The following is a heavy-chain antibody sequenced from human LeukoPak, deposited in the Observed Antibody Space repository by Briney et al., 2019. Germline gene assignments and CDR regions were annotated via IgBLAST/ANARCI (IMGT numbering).Heavy chain of an antibody. D-gene: IGHD1-7*01. J-gene: IGHJ4*02. V-gene: IGHV3-23*01. CDR3: AKDVYNWNFYFDY. CDR2: ISASGYST. Sequence: PGGSLRLSCAASGFTFSSYAMSWVRHAPGKGLEWVSAISASGYSTYYADSVKGRFTISRDNSKKTLYLQMNSLRAEDTAIFYCAKDVYNWNFYFDYWGQGTLVTVSS. CDR1: GFTFSSYA.